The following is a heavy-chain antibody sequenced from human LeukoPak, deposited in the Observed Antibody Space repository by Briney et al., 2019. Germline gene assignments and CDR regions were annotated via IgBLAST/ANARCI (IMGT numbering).Heavy chain of an antibody. CDR3: ARTTYYYDSSGPRWFDP. CDR2: ISAYNGNI. Sequence: ASVKVSCKASGYTFTSYGISWVRQAPGQGLEWMGWISAYNGNINYAQKLQGRVTMTTDTSTSTAYMELRSLRSDDTAVYYCARTTYYYDSSGPRWFDPWGQGTLVTVSS. CDR1: GYTFTSYG. D-gene: IGHD3-22*01. J-gene: IGHJ5*02. V-gene: IGHV1-18*01.